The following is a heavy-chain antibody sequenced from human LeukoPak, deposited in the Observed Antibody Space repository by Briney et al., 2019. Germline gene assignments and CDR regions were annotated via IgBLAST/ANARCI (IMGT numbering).Heavy chain of an antibody. CDR3: ARTDSGGYDLAYAFDI. J-gene: IGHJ3*02. CDR2: ISTTNSYI. D-gene: IGHD5-12*01. CDR1: GFTFSSYG. V-gene: IGHV3-21*01. Sequence: GGTLRLSCAASGFTFSSYGMSWVRQAPGKGLEWVSSISTTNSYIYYADSVKGRFTISRDNAKNSLYLQMNSLRAEDTAVYYCARTDSGGYDLAYAFDIWGQGTMVTVSS.